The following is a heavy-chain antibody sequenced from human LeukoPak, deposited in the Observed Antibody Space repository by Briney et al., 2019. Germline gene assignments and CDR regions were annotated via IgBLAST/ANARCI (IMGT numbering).Heavy chain of an antibody. J-gene: IGHJ4*02. D-gene: IGHD5-18*01. V-gene: IGHV3-30*04. Sequence: GGSLRLSCAASGFTFSSYAMHWVRQAPGKGLEWVAVISYDGSNKYYADSVKGRFTISRDDAKNSLYLQMISLRAEDTAVYYCARAPSGYSYGHPYYFDYWGQGTLVTVSS. CDR2: ISYDGSNK. CDR3: ARAPSGYSYGHPYYFDY. CDR1: GFTFSSYA.